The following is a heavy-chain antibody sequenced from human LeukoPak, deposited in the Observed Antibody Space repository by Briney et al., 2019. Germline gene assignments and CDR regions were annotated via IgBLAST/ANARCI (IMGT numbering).Heavy chain of an antibody. D-gene: IGHD2-15*01. CDR3: VGCSGGTCSDFDY. J-gene: IGHJ4*02. Sequence: GGSLRLSCAASGFPLINSYVTWVRQAPGKGLEWVSVIYSGGTTDYADSVKGRFSISRDTSKNTVYLQMNSLKAEDTAVYYCVGCSGGTCSDFDYWGRGTLVTVSS. V-gene: IGHV3-66*01. CDR2: IYSGGTT. CDR1: GFPLINSY.